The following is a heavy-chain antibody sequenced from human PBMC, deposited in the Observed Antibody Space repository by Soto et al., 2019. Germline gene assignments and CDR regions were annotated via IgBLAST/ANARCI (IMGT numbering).Heavy chain of an antibody. V-gene: IGHV1-69*13. D-gene: IGHD6-13*01. J-gene: IGHJ6*02. CDR1: GGTFSSYA. CDR2: IIPIFGTA. CDR3: ARDFGTQYSSSWTTQYGMDV. Sequence: ASVKVSCKASGGTFSSYAISWVRQAPGQGLEWMGGIIPIFGTANYAQKFQGRVTITADESTSTAYMELSSLRSEDTAVYYCARDFGTQYSSSWTTQYGMDVWGQGTTVPSP.